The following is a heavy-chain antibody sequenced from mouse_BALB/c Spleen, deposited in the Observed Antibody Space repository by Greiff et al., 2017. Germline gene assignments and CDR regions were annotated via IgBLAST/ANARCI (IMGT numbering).Heavy chain of an antibody. Sequence: LVESGPELVKPGASVKMSCKASGYTFTSYVMHWVKQKPGQGLEWIGYINPYNDGTKYNEKFKGKATLTSDKSSSTAYMELSSLTSEDSAVYYCANVRRGYAMDYWGQGTSVTVSS. J-gene: IGHJ4*01. V-gene: IGHV1-14*01. CDR1: GYTFTSYV. CDR3: ANVRRGYAMDY. CDR2: INPYNDGT. D-gene: IGHD2-14*01.